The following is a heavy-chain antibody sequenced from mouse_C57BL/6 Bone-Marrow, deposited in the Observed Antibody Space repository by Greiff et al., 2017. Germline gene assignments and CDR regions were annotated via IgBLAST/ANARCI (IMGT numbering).Heavy chain of an antibody. D-gene: IGHD2-12*01. Sequence: QVQLQQSGAELVKPGASVKISCKATGYAFSSYWMNWVKQRPGKGLEWIGQIYPGDGDTTYNGKFKGKATLTADKSSSTAYMQLSSLTSEDSAVYFWASALRESFAYWGQGTLVTVSA. CDR3: ASALRESFAY. CDR2: IYPGDGDT. J-gene: IGHJ3*01. CDR1: GYAFSSYW. V-gene: IGHV1-80*01.